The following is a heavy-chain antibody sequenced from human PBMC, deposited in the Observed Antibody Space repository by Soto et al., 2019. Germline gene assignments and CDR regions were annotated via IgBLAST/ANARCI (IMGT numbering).Heavy chain of an antibody. J-gene: IGHJ4*02. Sequence: SETLSLTCSVSDDSINSDKYYWGWIRQPPGKGLEWIGSIYYRGNAYYNPSLQTRVTISLDKSKSQFSLKPNSVTAADSAVYFCARLEGLATISYFFDFWGPGSLVTVSS. CDR2: IYYRGNA. D-gene: IGHD3-9*01. CDR1: DDSINSDKYY. CDR3: ARLEGLATISYFFDF. V-gene: IGHV4-39*01.